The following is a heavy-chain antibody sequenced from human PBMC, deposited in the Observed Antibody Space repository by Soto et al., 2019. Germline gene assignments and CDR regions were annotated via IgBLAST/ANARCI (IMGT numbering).Heavy chain of an antibody. CDR3: ARDQVVRGVTRRWFDP. V-gene: IGHV1-18*04. CDR1: GYAFTSYG. J-gene: IGHJ5*02. CDR2: ISAYNGNT. D-gene: IGHD3-10*01. Sequence: ASVKVSCKASGYAFTSYGISWVRQAPGQGLEWMGWISAYNGNTNYAQKLQGRVTMTTDTSTSTAYMELRSLRSDDTAVYCCARDQVVRGVTRRWFDPWGQGTLVTVSS.